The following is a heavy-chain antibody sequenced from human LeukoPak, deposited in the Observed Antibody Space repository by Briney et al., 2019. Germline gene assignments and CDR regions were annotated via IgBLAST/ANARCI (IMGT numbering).Heavy chain of an antibody. Sequence: SQTLSLTCAISGDSVPSNSVAWNWFRQSPSRGLEWLGRTYYTSKWNNDYAESVQSRIAVNPDTSKNQFSLYLNPVTLEDTAVYYCARQASRRFDPWGQGTLVTVSS. V-gene: IGHV6-1*01. CDR1: GDSVPSNSVA. CDR3: ARQASRRFDP. J-gene: IGHJ5*02. CDR2: TYYTSKWNN.